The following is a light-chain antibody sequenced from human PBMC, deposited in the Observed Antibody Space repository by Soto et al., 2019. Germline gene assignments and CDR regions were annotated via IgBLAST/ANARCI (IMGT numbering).Light chain of an antibody. J-gene: IGLJ2*01. CDR3: SSYTSSSTPVV. CDR1: SSDVGGYND. Sequence: QSALTQPDSVSGSPGQSITISCTGTSSDVGGYNDVSWYQQHPGKAPKLMIYDGSNRPSGVSNRFSGSKSGNTASLTISGLQAEYEADYYCSSYTSSSTPVVFGGGTKLTVL. V-gene: IGLV2-14*01. CDR2: DGS.